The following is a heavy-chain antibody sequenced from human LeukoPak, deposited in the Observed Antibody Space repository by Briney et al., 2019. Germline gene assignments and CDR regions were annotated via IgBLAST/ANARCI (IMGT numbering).Heavy chain of an antibody. CDR1: GYTFTSYD. D-gene: IGHD2-15*01. CDR2: MNPNSGNT. J-gene: IGHJ6*02. Sequence: ASVKVSFKASGYTFTSYDINWVRQATGQGLEWMGWMNPNSGNTGYAQKFQGRVTMTRNTSISTAYMELSSLRSEDTAVYYCARVVVAAMGYYYYYGMDVWGQGTTVTVSS. V-gene: IGHV1-8*01. CDR3: ARVVVAAMGYYYYYGMDV.